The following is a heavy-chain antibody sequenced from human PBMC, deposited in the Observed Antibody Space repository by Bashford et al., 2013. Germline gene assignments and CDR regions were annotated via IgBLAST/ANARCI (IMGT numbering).Heavy chain of an antibody. CDR3: ATERTPEHYFRYYYYYMDV. Sequence: SVKVSCKASGGTFSSYAISWVRQAPGQGLEWMGGIIPXFGTANYAQKFQGRVTITADESTSTAYMELSSLRSEDTAVYYCATERTPEHYFRYYYYYMDVWGKGTTVTVSS. J-gene: IGHJ6*03. V-gene: IGHV1-69*13. CDR1: GGTFSSYA. D-gene: IGHD2/OR15-2a*01. CDR2: IIPXFGTA.